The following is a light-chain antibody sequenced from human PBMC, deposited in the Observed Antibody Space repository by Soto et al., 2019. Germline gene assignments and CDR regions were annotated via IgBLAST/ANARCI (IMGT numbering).Light chain of an antibody. CDR3: SSYTSSSPDV. J-gene: IGLJ1*01. CDR1: SSEVGGYDF. V-gene: IGLV2-14*03. CDR2: DVN. Sequence: QSVLTQPASVSGSPGQSITISCTGTSSEVGGYDFVSWYQQHPGKAPKLLIYDVNNRPSGVSDRFSGSKSGNTASLTISWLQAEDEADYYCSSYTSSSPDVFVTGTKVTVL.